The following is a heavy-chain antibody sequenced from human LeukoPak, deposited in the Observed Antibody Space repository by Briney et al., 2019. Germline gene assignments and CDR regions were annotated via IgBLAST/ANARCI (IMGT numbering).Heavy chain of an antibody. J-gene: IGHJ4*02. CDR3: ARGVSGGNGSNFDY. D-gene: IGHD1-26*01. CDR2: INHSGST. CDR1: GGSFSGYY. V-gene: IGHV4-34*01. Sequence: SETLSLTCAVYGGSFSGYYWSWLRQPPGKGLEWIGEINHSGSTNYNPSLKSRVTISVDTSKNQFSLKLSSVTAADTAVYYCARGVSGGNGSNFDYWGQGTLVTVSS.